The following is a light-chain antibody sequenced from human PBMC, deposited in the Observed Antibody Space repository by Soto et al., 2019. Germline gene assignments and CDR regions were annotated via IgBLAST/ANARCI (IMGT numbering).Light chain of an antibody. CDR2: LAS. Sequence: IVMTQSPLSLPVTPGEPASISCRSSQSLLHSDGYNYLAWYLQKPGHSPQLLIDLASSRASGVPDRFSGSVSDTDFTLKSSRVEAEDVGVYFCMQALQTPTFGGWTKVEI. J-gene: IGKJ4*01. CDR1: QSLLHSDGYNY. V-gene: IGKV2-28*01. CDR3: MQALQTPT.